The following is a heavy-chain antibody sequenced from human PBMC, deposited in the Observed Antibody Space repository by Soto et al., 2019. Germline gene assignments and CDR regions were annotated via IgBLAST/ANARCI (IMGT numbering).Heavy chain of an antibody. V-gene: IGHV3-9*01. Sequence: GGSLRLSCAASGFTFDDYAMHWVRQAPGKGLEWVSGISWNSGSIGYADSVKGRFTISRDNAKNSLYLQMNSLRAEDTALYYCEKDMGQLVRLNYFDYWGQGTLVTVYS. CDR2: ISWNSGSI. CDR3: EKDMGQLVRLNYFDY. D-gene: IGHD6-6*01. CDR1: GFTFDDYA. J-gene: IGHJ4*02.